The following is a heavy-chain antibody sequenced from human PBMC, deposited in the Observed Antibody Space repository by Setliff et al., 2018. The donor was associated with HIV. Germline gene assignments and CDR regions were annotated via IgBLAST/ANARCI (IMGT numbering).Heavy chain of an antibody. J-gene: IGHJ6*03. V-gene: IGHV1-18*01. CDR2: ISAYNGHT. Sequence: ASVKVSCKASGYTFTRYGISWVRQAPGQGLEWMGWISAYNGHTTYAQNFQGRVTITRDTSVGTAYMELSSLRSEDTAVYYCARALRGFHGSGTQFYYYLDVWGKGTTVTVSS. D-gene: IGHD3-10*01. CDR1: GYTFTRYG. CDR3: ARALRGFHGSGTQFYYYLDV.